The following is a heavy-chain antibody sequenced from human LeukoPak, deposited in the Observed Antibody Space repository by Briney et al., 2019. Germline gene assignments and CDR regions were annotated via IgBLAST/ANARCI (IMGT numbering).Heavy chain of an antibody. CDR1: GFIFSSYS. Sequence: GGSLRLSCAASGFIFSSYSMSWVRQAPGMGLEWVSVITGSGGNTYYADSVKGRFTISKDNSKNTVYLQMSSLRVDDTAVYYCAKAASSSWPSYYYGMDVWGQGTTVSVSS. D-gene: IGHD6-13*01. V-gene: IGHV3-23*01. CDR2: ITGSGGNT. J-gene: IGHJ6*02. CDR3: AKAASSSWPSYYYGMDV.